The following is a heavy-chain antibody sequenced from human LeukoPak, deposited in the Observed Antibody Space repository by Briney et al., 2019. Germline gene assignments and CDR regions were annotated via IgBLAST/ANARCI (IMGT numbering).Heavy chain of an antibody. D-gene: IGHD2-15*01. J-gene: IGHJ3*02. CDR1: GGSISSYY. Sequence: SETLSLTCTVSGGSISSYYWSWIRQPPGKGLEWIGYIYYSGSTNYNPSLKSRVTISVDTSKNQFSLKLSSVTAADTAVYYCASVVVAATAHDAFDIWGQGTMVTVSS. CDR2: IYYSGST. V-gene: IGHV4-59*01. CDR3: ASVVVAATAHDAFDI.